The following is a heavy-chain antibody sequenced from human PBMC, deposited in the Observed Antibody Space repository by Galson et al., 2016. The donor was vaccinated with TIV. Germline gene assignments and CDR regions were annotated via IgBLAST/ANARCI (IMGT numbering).Heavy chain of an antibody. CDR3: ARQLGAGGWTFFGLGV. V-gene: IGHV1-69*10. CDR2: IIPMLGIP. CDR1: GHTLKELN. D-gene: IGHD1-1*01. J-gene: IGHJ6*02. Sequence: SVKVSCKVSGHTLKELNIQWVRQAPGQGLEWMGGIIPMLGIPKYAQKFQGRATITADESTTTAYMELRSLRFDDTAVYFCARQLGAGGWTFFGLGVWGQGATVTVSS.